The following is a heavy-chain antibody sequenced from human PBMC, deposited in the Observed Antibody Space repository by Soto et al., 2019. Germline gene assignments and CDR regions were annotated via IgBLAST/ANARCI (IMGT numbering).Heavy chain of an antibody. Sequence: EVLLLESGGGLVQPGGSLRLSCTASGFTFSNCDMNWVRQAPGKGLDWVSAISGRGGSTYYADYVKGRFTISIDKSKNPVSLPINSLTADDKAVYFYAKMSLWFGELFPCDFEYWGQGTLVTVSS. J-gene: IGHJ4*02. V-gene: IGHV3-23*01. CDR1: GFTFSNCD. CDR2: ISGRGGST. D-gene: IGHD3-10*01. CDR3: AKMSLWFGELFPCDFEY.